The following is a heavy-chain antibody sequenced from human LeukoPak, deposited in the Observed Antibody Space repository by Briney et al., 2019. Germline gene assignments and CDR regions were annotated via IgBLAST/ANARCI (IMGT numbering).Heavy chain of an antibody. J-gene: IGHJ6*02. Sequence: GGSLRLSCAATGYSFRDYGMHWVRQPPGKGLEWVSAINWNGGGTDYADSVKGRFTIFRDNAKNSLYLQLNSLRPEDTALYYCAKHLTATNTYIFFGLDVWGQGTSVTVSS. CDR3: AKHLTATNTYIFFGLDV. D-gene: IGHD1-26*01. CDR2: INWNGGGT. V-gene: IGHV3-9*01. CDR1: GYSFRDYG.